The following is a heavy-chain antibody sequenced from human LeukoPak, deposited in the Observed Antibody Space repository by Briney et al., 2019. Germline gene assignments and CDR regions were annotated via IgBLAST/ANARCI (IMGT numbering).Heavy chain of an antibody. J-gene: IGHJ5*02. D-gene: IGHD1-1*01. V-gene: IGHV1-2*02. CDR3: AREEEWTSWNDVWWFDP. Sequence: GASVKVSCKASGYTFTGYYMHWVRQAPGQGLEWMGWINPNSGGTNYAQKFQGRVTMTRDTSISTAYMELSRLRSEDKAVYYSAREEEWTSWNDVWWFDPWGQGTLVTVSS. CDR1: GYTFTGYY. CDR2: INPNSGGT.